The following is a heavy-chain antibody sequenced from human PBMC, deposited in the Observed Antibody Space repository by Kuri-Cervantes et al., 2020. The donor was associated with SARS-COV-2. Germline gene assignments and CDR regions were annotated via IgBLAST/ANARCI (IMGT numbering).Heavy chain of an antibody. Sequence: KISCNASGYNYVDYWVGWVRQAPGQGLEWMGGIIPIFGTANYAQKFQGRVTITADESTSTAYMELSSLRSEDTAVYYCANLREVEHYGMDVWGQGTTVTVSS. CDR1: GYNYVDYW. CDR3: ANLREVEHYGMDV. CDR2: IIPIFGTA. D-gene: IGHD1-26*01. J-gene: IGHJ6*02. V-gene: IGHV1-69*01.